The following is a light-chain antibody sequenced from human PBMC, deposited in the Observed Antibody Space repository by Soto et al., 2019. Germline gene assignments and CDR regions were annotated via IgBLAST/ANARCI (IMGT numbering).Light chain of an antibody. CDR1: QPVSANY. J-gene: IGKJ3*01. CDR3: QHYGSSPFT. Sequence: VVLTQSPATLSLSPGERATLSCRANQPVSANYLAWYQQKPGQAPRLLIYGASRRATGIPDRFSGSGSGTDVTLTSRRLEPEDFAVFYCQHYGSSPFTFGPGTKVDIK. CDR2: GAS. V-gene: IGKV3-20*01.